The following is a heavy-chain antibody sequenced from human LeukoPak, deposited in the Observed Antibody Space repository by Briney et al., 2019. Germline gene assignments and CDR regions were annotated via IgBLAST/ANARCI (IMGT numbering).Heavy chain of an antibody. CDR2: IYTSGST. CDR3: ARLINKPIAATGTGPFDH. V-gene: IGHV4-4*07. CDR1: GDSISSYY. D-gene: IGHD6-13*01. Sequence: SETLSLTCTVSGDSISSYYWSWIRQPAGKGLEWIGRIYTSGSTNYNPSLKSRVTMSLGTSKNQFSLKLSSVTAADTAVYYCARLINKPIAATGTGPFDHWGQGTLVTVSS. J-gene: IGHJ4*02.